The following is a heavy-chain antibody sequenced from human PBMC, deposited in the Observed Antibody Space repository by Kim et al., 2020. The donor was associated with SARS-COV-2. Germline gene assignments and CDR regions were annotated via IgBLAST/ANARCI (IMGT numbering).Heavy chain of an antibody. CDR3: ARRRGHQRRGFNGMDV. Sequence: SLKSRVTISVDTSKNQFSRKLSSVTAADTAVYYCARRRGHQRRGFNGMDVWGQGTTVTVSS. J-gene: IGHJ6*02. D-gene: IGHD3-10*01. V-gene: IGHV4-34*13.